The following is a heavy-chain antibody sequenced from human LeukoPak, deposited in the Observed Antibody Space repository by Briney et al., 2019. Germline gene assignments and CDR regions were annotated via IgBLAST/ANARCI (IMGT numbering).Heavy chain of an antibody. CDR2: IKQDGSEK. D-gene: IGHD3-22*01. CDR3: ASVLIVVVITTTYYYYGMDV. Sequence: GGSLRLSCAASGFTFSSYWMSWVRQAPGKGLEWVANIKQDGSEKYYVDSVKGRFTISRDNAKNSLYLQMNSLRAEDTAAYYCASVLIVVVITTTYYYYGMDVWGQGTTVTVSS. V-gene: IGHV3-7*01. CDR1: GFTFSSYW. J-gene: IGHJ6*02.